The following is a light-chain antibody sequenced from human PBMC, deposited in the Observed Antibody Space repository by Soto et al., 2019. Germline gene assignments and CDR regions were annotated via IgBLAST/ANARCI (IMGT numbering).Light chain of an antibody. CDR1: QGIRND. CDR2: AAS. J-gene: IGKJ4*01. V-gene: IGKV1-6*01. Sequence: AIQMTQSPSSLSASVGDRVTITCRASQGIRNDLGWYQQKPGKAPKLLIYAASSLQSGVPSRFRGSGSSTDFTHTISSLQPEDFETYYCLQHYNYPLPLAGGTKVDIK. CDR3: LQHYNYPLP.